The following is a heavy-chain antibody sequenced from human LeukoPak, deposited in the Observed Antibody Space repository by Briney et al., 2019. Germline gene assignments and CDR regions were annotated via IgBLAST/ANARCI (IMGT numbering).Heavy chain of an antibody. CDR3: AKDQDWNPPHY. V-gene: IGHV3-21*04. D-gene: IGHD1-1*01. CDR2: FKSSSYI. J-gene: IGHJ4*02. CDR1: GFVFSSYD. Sequence: GGSLRLSCAASGFVFSSYDMNWVRQAPGKGLEWVSCFKSSSYIYYADSVRGRFTISRDNAKNSLYLQMNSLRAEDTAVYYCAKDQDWNPPHYWGQGTLVTVSS.